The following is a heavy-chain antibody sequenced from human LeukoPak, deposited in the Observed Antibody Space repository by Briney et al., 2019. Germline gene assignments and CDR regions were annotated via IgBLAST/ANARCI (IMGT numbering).Heavy chain of an antibody. CDR1: GYTFTNFG. CDR3: ARDATDAAYTPMNDY. J-gene: IGHJ4*02. CDR2: TSAYNGNT. V-gene: IGHV1-18*01. Sequence: ASVKVSCKTSGYTFTNFGISWVRQAPGQGLEWMGWTSAYNGNTNYAQNLRGRVTMIIDRSTSTVYMELRSLRSDDTAVYYCARDATDAAYTPMNDYWGQGTLVTVSS. D-gene: IGHD2-15*01.